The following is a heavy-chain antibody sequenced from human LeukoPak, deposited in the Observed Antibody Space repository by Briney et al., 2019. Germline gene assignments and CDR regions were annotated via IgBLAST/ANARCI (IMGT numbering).Heavy chain of an antibody. Sequence: GGSLRLSCSASGFTFSRYAMHWVRQAPGKGLEYVSGINDNGGRTHYGDSVKGRFSISRDNSKNTLHLQMSTLRAEDTALYYCVRDVGGGYAFDYWGQGILVTVAS. CDR3: VRDVGGGYAFDY. J-gene: IGHJ4*02. CDR1: GFTFSRYA. CDR2: INDNGGRT. D-gene: IGHD1-26*01. V-gene: IGHV3-64D*09.